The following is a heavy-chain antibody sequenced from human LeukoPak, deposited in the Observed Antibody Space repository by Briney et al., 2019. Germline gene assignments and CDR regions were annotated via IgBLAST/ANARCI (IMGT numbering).Heavy chain of an antibody. CDR1: GYSFTSYW. CDR3: VRTPDCGSTSCYLNYFDY. CDR2: IYPGDSDT. Sequence: GESLKISCKGSGYSFTSYWIGWVRQMPGKGLEWMGIIYPGDSDTRYSPSFQGQVTISADTSTSTAYLQWSSLKASDTALYYCVRTPDCGSTSCYLNYFDYWGQGTLVTVSS. J-gene: IGHJ4*02. D-gene: IGHD2-2*01. V-gene: IGHV5-51*01.